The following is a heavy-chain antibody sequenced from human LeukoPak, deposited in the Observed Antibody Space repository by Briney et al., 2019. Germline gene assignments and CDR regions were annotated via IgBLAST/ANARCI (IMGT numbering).Heavy chain of an antibody. V-gene: IGHV3-23*01. CDR3: AKSLGVGGYTRYKGFDQ. CDR2: ISGSDGTS. D-gene: IGHD3-16*02. CDR1: GFTFNSFA. J-gene: IGHJ4*02. Sequence: GGSLRLSCAASGFTFNSFAMNWVRQAPGKGLEWVSSISGSDGTSHYADFVKGRFTISRDNSKNTLYLQMDSLRAEDTAAYYCAKSLGVGGYTRYKGFDQWGQGTLVVVSS.